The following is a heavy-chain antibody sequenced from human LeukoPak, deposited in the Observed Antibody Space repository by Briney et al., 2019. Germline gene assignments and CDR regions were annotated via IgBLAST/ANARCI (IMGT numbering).Heavy chain of an antibody. V-gene: IGHV1-2*02. Sequence: AASVKVSCKASGYTFTGYYMHWVRQAPGQGLEWMGWFNPNSGGTNYAQKFQGRVTMTRDTSISTAYMELSRLRSDDTAVYYCAIIVATIGPFDYWGQGTLVTVSS. CDR2: FNPNSGGT. D-gene: IGHD5-12*01. CDR1: GYTFTGYY. J-gene: IGHJ4*02. CDR3: AIIVATIGPFDY.